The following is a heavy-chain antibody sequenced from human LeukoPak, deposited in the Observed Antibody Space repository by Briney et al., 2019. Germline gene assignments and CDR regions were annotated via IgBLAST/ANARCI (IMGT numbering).Heavy chain of an antibody. CDR1: GGSFSGYY. CDR2: INHSGST. CDR3: ASFFSGTLKYYYYMDV. J-gene: IGHJ6*03. V-gene: IGHV4-34*01. Sequence: PSETLSLTCAVYGGSFSGYYWSWIRQPPGKGLEWIGEINHSGSTNYNPSLKSRVTISVDTSKNQFSLKLSSVTAADTAVYYCASFFSGTLKYYYYMDVWGKGTTVTVSS. D-gene: IGHD5-12*01.